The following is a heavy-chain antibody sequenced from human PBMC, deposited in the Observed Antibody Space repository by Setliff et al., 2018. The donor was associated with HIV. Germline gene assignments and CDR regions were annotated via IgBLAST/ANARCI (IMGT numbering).Heavy chain of an antibody. Sequence: GGSLRLSCTASGFIFGDYDMSWVRQAPGKGLEWVGFVRRKTSGGTIEYSASVKGRFTIPRDDSRNIAHLQMSSLKTEDTAMYYCVTLPLLGAGYSQNFDYWGQGRMVTVSS. CDR2: VRRKTSGGTI. CDR1: GFIFGDYD. D-gene: IGHD2-15*01. J-gene: IGHJ4*02. CDR3: VTLPLLGAGYSQNFDY. V-gene: IGHV3-49*04.